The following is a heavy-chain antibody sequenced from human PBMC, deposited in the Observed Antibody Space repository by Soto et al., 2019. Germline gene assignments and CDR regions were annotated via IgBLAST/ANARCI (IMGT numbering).Heavy chain of an antibody. CDR2: IDWDDDK. CDR3: ARSHYDISTGYYYYGMDV. V-gene: IGHV2-70*01. D-gene: IGHD3-9*01. J-gene: IGHJ6*02. CDR1: GFSLSTSGMC. Sequence: ESGPTLVNPTQALTLTCTFSGFSLSTSGMCVSWIRQPPGKALEWLALIDWDDDKYYSTSLKTRLTISKDTSKNQVVLTMTNMDPVDTATYYCARSHYDISTGYYYYGMDVWGQGTTVTVSS.